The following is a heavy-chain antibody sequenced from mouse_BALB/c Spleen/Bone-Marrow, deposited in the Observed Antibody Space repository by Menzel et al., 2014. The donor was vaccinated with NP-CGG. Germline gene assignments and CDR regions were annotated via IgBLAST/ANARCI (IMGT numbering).Heavy chain of an antibody. CDR2: IDPANGNT. CDR1: GFNIKDTY. J-gene: IGHJ4*01. CDR3: ARWLLPYGLDY. Sequence: VQLKESGAELVKPGASVKLSCTASGFNIKDTYMHWVKQEPEQGLEWIGRIDPANGNTKYDPKFQGKATVTADTSSNTAYLQLSSLTSEDTAVYYCARWLLPYGLDYWGQGTSVTVSS. D-gene: IGHD2-3*01. V-gene: IGHV14-3*02.